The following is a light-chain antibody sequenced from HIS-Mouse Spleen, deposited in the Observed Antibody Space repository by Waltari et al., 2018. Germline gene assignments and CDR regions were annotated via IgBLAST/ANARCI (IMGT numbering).Light chain of an antibody. CDR1: SSDVGGYNY. CDR3: SSYTSSSTWV. J-gene: IGLJ3*02. V-gene: IGLV2-14*03. Sequence: QSALTQPASVSGSPGQSITISCTGTSSDVGGYNYVSWYQQHPDKAPKLRIYDVSNRPSVVSNRFSGSKSGNTASLTISGLQAEDEADYYCSSYTSSSTWVFGGGTKLTVL. CDR2: DVS.